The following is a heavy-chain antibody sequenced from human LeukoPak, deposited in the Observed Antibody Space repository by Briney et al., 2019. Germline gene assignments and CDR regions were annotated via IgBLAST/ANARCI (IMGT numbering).Heavy chain of an antibody. D-gene: IGHD5-24*01. J-gene: IGHJ4*02. Sequence: GWSLRLSCTASGFTFRTYGMVWVRQAPGKGLEWVAVIWYDGSNENYADSVKGRFTISRDNSKSTLFLQMNSLRAEDTAVYYCARNAYNYGGFDYWGLGTLVTVSS. CDR1: GFTFRTYG. V-gene: IGHV3-33*01. CDR2: IWYDGSNE. CDR3: ARNAYNYGGFDY.